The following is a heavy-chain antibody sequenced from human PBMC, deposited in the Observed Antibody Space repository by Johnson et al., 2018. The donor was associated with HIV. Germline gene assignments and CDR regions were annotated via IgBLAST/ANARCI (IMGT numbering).Heavy chain of an antibody. D-gene: IGHD1-14*01. CDR1: GFTFSRYW. CDR3: AKENLSGAFDI. V-gene: IGHV3-7*05. J-gene: IGHJ3*02. CDR2: IKQDGGST. Sequence: VQLVESGGGLVQPGGSLRLSCAASGFTFSRYWMSWVRQAPGKGLEWVANIKQDGGSTYYADSVKGRFTISRDNSKNSLYLQMNSLRAEDTALYYCAKENLSGAFDIWGQGTMVTVSS.